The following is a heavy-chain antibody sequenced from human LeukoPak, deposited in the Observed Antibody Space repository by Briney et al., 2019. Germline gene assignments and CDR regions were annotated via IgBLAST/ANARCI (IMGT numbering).Heavy chain of an antibody. J-gene: IGHJ5*02. CDR1: GYTFSAYD. Sequence: EASVKVSCKASGYTFSAYDIHWVRQAPGQGLEWMGWISPAGGVSNSAETVQDRFTMTWDTSISTAYMEMRGLTSDDTAVYSCARGTPVNGFGYTLSWFDPWGQGTLVTVSS. D-gene: IGHD5-18*01. CDR3: ARGTPVNGFGYTLSWFDP. CDR2: ISPAGGVS. V-gene: IGHV1-2*02.